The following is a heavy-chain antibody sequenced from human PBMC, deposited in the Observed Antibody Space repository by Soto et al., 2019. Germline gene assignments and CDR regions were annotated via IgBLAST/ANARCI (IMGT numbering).Heavy chain of an antibody. J-gene: IGHJ4*02. Sequence: EVHLLESGGGVVQPGGTLKISCAASGFGFSDYPMSWVRQAPGQGLEWVSGISPAGDKTYYADSVKGRFTISRDNSKTTLSLQMNRLRAEDTGVYYCAKLQWLEFGGDYWGQGTLVTVSS. V-gene: IGHV3-23*01. D-gene: IGHD6-19*01. CDR1: GFGFSDYP. CDR2: ISPAGDKT. CDR3: AKLQWLEFGGDY.